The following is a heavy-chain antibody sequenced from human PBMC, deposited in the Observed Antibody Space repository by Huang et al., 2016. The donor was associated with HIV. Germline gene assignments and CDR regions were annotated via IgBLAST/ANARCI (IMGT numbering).Heavy chain of an antibody. Sequence: QVQLVQSGAEVKKPGSSVRVSCEASGGTFSRHAINWVRQAPGQGLEWMGGSIPIFGTPNYAQKIQGRVTITADESTSTAYMELSSLRSDDTAVYYCARDRKYDNAWYWFDPWGQGTLVTVSS. CDR2: SIPIFGTP. J-gene: IGHJ5*02. CDR3: ARDRKYDNAWYWFDP. V-gene: IGHV1-69*01. CDR1: GGTFSRHA. D-gene: IGHD1-1*01.